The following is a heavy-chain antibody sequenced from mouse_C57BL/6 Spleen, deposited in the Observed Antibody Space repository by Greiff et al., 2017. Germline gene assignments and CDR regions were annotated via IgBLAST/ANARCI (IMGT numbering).Heavy chain of an antibody. CDR3: TRWKSLCTMDY. CDR2: INPSSGYT. Sequence: QVQLKESGAELAKPGASVKLSCKASGYTFTSYWMHWVKQRPGQGLEWIGYINPSSGYTKSNPKFKDKATLTAEKSSSTAYMQLSRLTYEDSAVYYWTRWKSLCTMDYWGQGTSVTVSS. J-gene: IGHJ4*01. D-gene: IGHD6-2*01. V-gene: IGHV1-7*01. CDR1: GYTFTSYW.